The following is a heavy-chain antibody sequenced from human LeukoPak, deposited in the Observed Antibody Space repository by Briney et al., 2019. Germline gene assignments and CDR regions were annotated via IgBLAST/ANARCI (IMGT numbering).Heavy chain of an antibody. J-gene: IGHJ6*03. Sequence: ASVKVSCKASGYSFTGYNIHWVRQAPGQGLEWLGWINPESGGSDFQEKFQGRVTMTADTSVSTAYMDLRGLTSDDTAVYYCARLYNYYYYMDVWGKGTKVTVSS. CDR3: ARLYNYYYYMDV. CDR1: GYSFTGYN. V-gene: IGHV1-2*02. CDR2: INPESGGS.